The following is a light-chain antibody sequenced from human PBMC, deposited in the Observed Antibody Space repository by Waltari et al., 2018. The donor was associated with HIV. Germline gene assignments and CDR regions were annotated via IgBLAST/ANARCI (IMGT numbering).Light chain of an antibody. CDR3: MEALQTPFT. J-gene: IGKJ2*01. CDR2: LGS. CDR1: QSLLYPHEENY. V-gene: IGKV2-28*01. Sequence: IVLTQSPLSLPVTPGEPASISCRSTQSLLYPHEENYLDWYLQKPGQSPQLLFDLGSNRASGVPDRFSGSGSGTDFTLKISRVDAEDVGVYYCMEALQTPFTFGQGTKLEIK.